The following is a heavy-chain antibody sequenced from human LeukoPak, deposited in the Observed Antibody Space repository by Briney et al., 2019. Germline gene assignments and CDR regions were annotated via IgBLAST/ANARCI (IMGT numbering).Heavy chain of an antibody. CDR2: ISGYNGKT. Sequence: ASVKVSCKASGYTFNTYGITWVRQAPGQGLEWMGWISGYNGKTKYAQKLQDRVTMTTDTSTSTAYMELSSLRSEDTAVYYCAVGARWLLDYRGQGTLVTVSS. V-gene: IGHV1-18*01. CDR3: AVGARWLLDY. J-gene: IGHJ4*02. D-gene: IGHD1-26*01. CDR1: GYTFNTYG.